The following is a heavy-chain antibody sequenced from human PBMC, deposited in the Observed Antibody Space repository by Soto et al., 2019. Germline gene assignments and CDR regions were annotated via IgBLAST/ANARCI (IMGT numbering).Heavy chain of an antibody. V-gene: IGHV1-69*13. Sequence: SVKVSCKASGGTFSSYAINWVRQAPGQGLEWMGGIIPLFDTTSSAQKFQGRVTVTADDSTNTAYMELNSLTSEDTAVYYCARSYDSGSYGSFDPWGQGTLVTVSS. CDR3: ARSYDSGSYGSFDP. CDR2: IIPLFDTT. D-gene: IGHD3-10*01. CDR1: GGTFSSYA. J-gene: IGHJ5*02.